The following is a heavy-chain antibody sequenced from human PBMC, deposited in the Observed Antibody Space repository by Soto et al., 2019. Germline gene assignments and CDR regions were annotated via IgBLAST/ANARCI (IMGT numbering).Heavy chain of an antibody. CDR2: MNPNSGNT. CDR1: GYTFTSYD. D-gene: IGHD3-10*01. J-gene: IGHJ5*02. V-gene: IGHV1-8*01. Sequence: GASVKVSCKASGYTFTSYDINWVRQATGQGLEWMGWMNPNSGNTGYAQKFQGRVTMTRNTSISTAYMELSSLRSEDTAVYYCARGLSRRYYGSGSYYSPNWFDPWGQGTLVTVSS. CDR3: ARGLSRRYYGSGSYYSPNWFDP.